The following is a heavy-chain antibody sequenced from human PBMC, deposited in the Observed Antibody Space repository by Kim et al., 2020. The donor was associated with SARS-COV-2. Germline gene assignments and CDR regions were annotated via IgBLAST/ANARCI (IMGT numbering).Heavy chain of an antibody. Sequence: ETLSLTCTVSGGSISSYYWSWIRQPPGKGLEWIGYIYYSGSTNYNPSLKSRVTISVDTSKNQFSLKLSSVTAADTAVYYCARDLTYGDSPYNWFDPWGQGTLVTVSS. CDR3: ARDLTYGDSPYNWFDP. J-gene: IGHJ5*02. CDR1: GGSISSYY. CDR2: IYYSGST. V-gene: IGHV4-59*13. D-gene: IGHD4-17*01.